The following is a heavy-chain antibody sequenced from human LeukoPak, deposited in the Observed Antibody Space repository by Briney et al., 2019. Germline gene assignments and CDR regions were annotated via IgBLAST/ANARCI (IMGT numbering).Heavy chain of an antibody. Sequence: GGSLRLSCATSGFTSNNNAMSWVRQAPGKRLEWVSAINGGGDATEYADSVKGRFTISRDNSKNMLYLQMNSLRAEDTAVYYCAKSDIAEAGTGALDIWGQGTMVTVS. CDR2: INGGGDAT. D-gene: IGHD6-13*01. J-gene: IGHJ3*02. CDR1: GFTSNNNA. CDR3: AKSDIAEAGTGALDI. V-gene: IGHV3-23*01.